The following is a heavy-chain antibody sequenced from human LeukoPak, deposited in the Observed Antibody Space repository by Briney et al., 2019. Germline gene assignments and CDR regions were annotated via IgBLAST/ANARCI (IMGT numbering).Heavy chain of an antibody. CDR2: ISGSDGST. CDR3: AKDSGSYFGLFDY. J-gene: IGHJ4*02. Sequence: PGGSLRLSCAASGFTFSSYAMSWVRQAPGKGLEWVSAISGSDGSTYYADSVKGRFTIFRDNSKNTLYLQMNSLRAEDTAVYYCAKDSGSYFGLFDYWGQGTLVTVSS. CDR1: GFTFSSYA. D-gene: IGHD1-26*01. V-gene: IGHV3-23*01.